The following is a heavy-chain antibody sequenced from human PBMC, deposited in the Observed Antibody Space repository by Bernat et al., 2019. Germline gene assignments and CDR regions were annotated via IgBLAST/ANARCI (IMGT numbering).Heavy chain of an antibody. CDR3: ARHGGHYFDY. J-gene: IGHJ4*02. V-gene: IGHV4-4*02. CDR1: GGSVSTRNW. Sequence: QVQLQESGPGLVKPSGTLSLTCGVSGGSVSTRNWWSWVRQPPGKGLEWIGEIYHSGDTYYDPSLTSRVTMSVDTSANQLSLRLTSVTAADTAIYYCARHGGHYFDYWGQGILVTVSS. CDR2: IYHSGDT.